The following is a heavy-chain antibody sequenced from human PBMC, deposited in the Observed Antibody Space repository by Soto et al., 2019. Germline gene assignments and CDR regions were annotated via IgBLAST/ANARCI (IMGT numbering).Heavy chain of an antibody. CDR2: IYHSGST. Sequence: SETLSLTCAVSGGSISSSNWWSWVRQPPGKGLEWIGEIYHSGSTNYIPSLKSRVTISVDKSKNQFSLKLSSVTAADTAVYYCARGRTAGDNWFDPWGQGTLVTVSS. CDR1: GGSISSSNW. D-gene: IGHD6-13*01. J-gene: IGHJ5*02. CDR3: ARGRTAGDNWFDP. V-gene: IGHV4-4*02.